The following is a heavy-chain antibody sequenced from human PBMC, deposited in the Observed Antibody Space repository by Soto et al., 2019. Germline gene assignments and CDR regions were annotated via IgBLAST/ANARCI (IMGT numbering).Heavy chain of an antibody. J-gene: IGHJ6*02. D-gene: IGHD3-10*01. CDR1: GFTFSSYG. CDR3: AREKGYYYGSGSYYPYGMDV. Sequence: GGSLRLSCAASGFTFSSYGMHWVRQAPGKGLEWMAVIWYDGSNKYYADSVKGRITISRDNSKKTLYLQMNSLRAEDTAVYYFAREKGYYYGSGSYYPYGMDVWGQGTTVTVSS. V-gene: IGHV3-33*01. CDR2: IWYDGSNK.